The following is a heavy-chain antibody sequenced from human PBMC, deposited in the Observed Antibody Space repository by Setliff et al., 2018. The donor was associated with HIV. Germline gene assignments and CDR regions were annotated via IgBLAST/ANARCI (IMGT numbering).Heavy chain of an antibody. CDR2: IYSGGST. J-gene: IGHJ4*02. CDR1: EVIVSNNY. Sequence: GGSLRLSCAVSEVIVSNNYMSWVRQAPGKGLEWVSVIYSGGSTDHADSVRGRFTISRDNSKSAVYLQMNGLRPEDTALYYCARDSEPGTRVAGTTGLDYWGQGSLVTVSS. V-gene: IGHV3-53*05. CDR3: ARDSEPGTRVAGTTGLDY. D-gene: IGHD6-19*01.